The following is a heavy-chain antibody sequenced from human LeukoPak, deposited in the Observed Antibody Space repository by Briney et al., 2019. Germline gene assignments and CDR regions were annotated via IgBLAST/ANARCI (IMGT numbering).Heavy chain of an antibody. CDR1: GFTVSSNY. D-gene: IGHD1-26*01. V-gene: IGHV3-66*01. J-gene: IGHJ4*02. Sequence: GGSLRLSCAASGFTVSSNYMSWVRQAPGKGLEWVSVIYSGGSTYYADSVKGRFTISRDNSKNTLYLQMNSLRAEDTAVYYCARDSGSYYFDYWGQGTLVTVSP. CDR3: ARDSGSYYFDY. CDR2: IYSGGST.